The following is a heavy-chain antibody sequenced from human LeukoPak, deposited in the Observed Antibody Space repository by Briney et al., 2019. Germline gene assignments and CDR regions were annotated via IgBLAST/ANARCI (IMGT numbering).Heavy chain of an antibody. J-gene: IGHJ4*02. CDR3: ARATRRGSFDY. V-gene: IGHV4-34*01. D-gene: IGHD2-15*01. CDR2: INHSGST. Sequence: PSETLSLTCAVYGGSFSGYYWSWIRQPRGKGLEWIGEINHSGSTNYNPSLKSRVTISVDTSKNQFSLKLSSVTAADTAVYYCARATRRGSFDYWGQGTLVTVSS. CDR1: GGSFSGYY.